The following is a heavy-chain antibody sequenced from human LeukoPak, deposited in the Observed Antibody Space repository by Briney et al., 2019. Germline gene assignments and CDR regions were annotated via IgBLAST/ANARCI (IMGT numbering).Heavy chain of an antibody. J-gene: IGHJ4*02. CDR3: ATATRGYSGYDYFPTPDQTIPYYFDY. V-gene: IGHV1-46*01. D-gene: IGHD5-12*01. CDR2: INPSGGST. CDR1: GYTFTSYY. Sequence: ASVTVSCKASGYTFTSYYMLWVRQAPAPGLEWMGIINPSGGSTTFPQTFPGRVTMTRDMSTSTVYMELSSLKSEDTAVYYCATATRGYSGYDYFPTPDQTIPYYFDYWGQGTLVTVSS.